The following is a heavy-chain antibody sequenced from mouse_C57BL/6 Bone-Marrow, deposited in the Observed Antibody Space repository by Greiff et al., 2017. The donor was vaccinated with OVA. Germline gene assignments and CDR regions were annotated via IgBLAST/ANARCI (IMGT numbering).Heavy chain of an antibody. Sequence: QVQLKQSGAELARPGASVKLSCKASGYTFTSYGISWVKQRPGQGLEWIGEIYPRSGNTYYNEKFKGKATLTADKSSSTAYIELRSLTSEDSAVYFGARRGNGYYVYFDDGGQGTTPPVS. J-gene: IGHJ2*01. CDR2: IYPRSGNT. CDR1: GYTFTSYG. V-gene: IGHV1-81*01. CDR3: ARRGNGYYVYFDD. D-gene: IGHD2-3*01.